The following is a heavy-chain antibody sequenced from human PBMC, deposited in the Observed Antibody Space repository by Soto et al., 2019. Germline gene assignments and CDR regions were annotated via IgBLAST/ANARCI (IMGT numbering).Heavy chain of an antibody. CDR2: IWYDGSNK. Sequence: PGGSLRLSCAASGFTLSSYGMHWVRQAPGKGLEWVAVIWYDGSNKYYADSVKGRFTISRDNSKNTLYLQMNSLRAEDTAVYYCASDRTIPGANWFDPWGQGTLVTVSS. CDR1: GFTLSSYG. V-gene: IGHV3-33*01. D-gene: IGHD3-10*01. CDR3: ASDRTIPGANWFDP. J-gene: IGHJ5*02.